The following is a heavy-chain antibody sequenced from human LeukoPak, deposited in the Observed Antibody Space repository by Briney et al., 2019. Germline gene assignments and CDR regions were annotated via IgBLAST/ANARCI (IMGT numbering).Heavy chain of an antibody. D-gene: IGHD5-24*01. J-gene: IGHJ4*02. CDR3: ARDPGRWQQSTEFDY. Sequence: PGGSLRLSCAASGFTFRTYGMNWVRQAPGKGLEWVSYISSTSNPIYYADSVKGRFTISRDNAKNSLYLQMNSVRDEDTAVYYCARDPGRWQQSTEFDYWGQGTLVTVSS. CDR1: GFTFRTYG. V-gene: IGHV3-48*02. CDR2: ISSTSNPI.